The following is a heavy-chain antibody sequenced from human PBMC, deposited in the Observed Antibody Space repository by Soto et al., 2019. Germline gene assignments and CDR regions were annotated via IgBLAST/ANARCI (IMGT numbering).Heavy chain of an antibody. V-gene: IGHV1-18*01. CDR3: ARDDCSGGSCYGGPFDY. J-gene: IGHJ4*02. D-gene: IGHD2-15*01. CDR2: ISAYNGNT. CDR1: GYTFTSYG. Sequence: ASVKVSCKASGYTFTSYGISWVRQAPGQGLEWMGWISAYNGNTNYAQKLQGRVTMTTDTSTSTAYMELRSLRSDDTAVYYCARDDCSGGSCYGGPFDYWGQGTLVTVSS.